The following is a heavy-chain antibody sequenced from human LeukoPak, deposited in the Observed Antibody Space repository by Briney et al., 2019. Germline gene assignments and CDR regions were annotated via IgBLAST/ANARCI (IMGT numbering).Heavy chain of an antibody. CDR3: AGTYYDILTGCYIASGYMDV. CDR2: INTNTGNP. V-gene: IGHV7-4-1*01. Sequence: ASVKVSCKASGYTFTSYAMNWVRQAPGQGLEWMGWINTNTGNPTYAQGFTGRFVFSLDTSVSTAYLQIGSLKAEDTAVYYCAGTYYDILTGCYIASGYMDVWGKGTTVTVSS. J-gene: IGHJ6*03. D-gene: IGHD3-9*01. CDR1: GYTFTSYA.